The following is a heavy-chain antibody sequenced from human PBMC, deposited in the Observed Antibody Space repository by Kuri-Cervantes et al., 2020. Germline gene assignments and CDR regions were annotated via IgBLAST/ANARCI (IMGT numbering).Heavy chain of an antibody. CDR1: GFTFSSNW. J-gene: IGHJ6*04. Sequence: GGSLRLSCVASGFTFSSNWMHWVRQAPGMGLVWVSRVNRDGSSPSYADSVKGRFTISRDNAKNTLFLQMNSLRAEDTAVYYCLEEGGDYGVWGKGTTVTVSS. V-gene: IGHV3-74*01. CDR2: VNRDGSSP. D-gene: IGHD4-17*01. CDR3: LEEGGDYGV.